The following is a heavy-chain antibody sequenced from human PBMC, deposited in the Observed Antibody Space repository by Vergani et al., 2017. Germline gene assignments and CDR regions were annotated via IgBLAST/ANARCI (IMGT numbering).Heavy chain of an antibody. D-gene: IGHD6-13*01. V-gene: IGHV3-30-3*01. CDR1: VFTFSSYA. Sequence: QVQLVESGGGVVQPGRSLRLSCAASVFTFSSYAMHWVRQAPGQGLEWVAVISYDGSNKYYADSVKGRFTISRDNSKNTLYLQMNSLRAEDTAVYYCAREAIAAAGSDFDYWGQGTLVTVSS. J-gene: IGHJ4*02. CDR3: AREAIAAAGSDFDY. CDR2: ISYDGSNK.